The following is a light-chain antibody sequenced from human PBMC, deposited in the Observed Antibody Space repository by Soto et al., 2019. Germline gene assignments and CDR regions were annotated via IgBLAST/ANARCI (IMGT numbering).Light chain of an antibody. Sequence: QSVLTQPPSASGTHGQRVTISCSGSSSNIGSNTVNWYQQLPGTAPKLLIYSNNQRPSGVPDRFSGSKSGTSASLAISGLQSEDEADYYCAAWDDSLNGPLFGGGTQLTVL. CDR1: SSNIGSNT. CDR2: SNN. J-gene: IGLJ2*01. CDR3: AAWDDSLNGPL. V-gene: IGLV1-44*01.